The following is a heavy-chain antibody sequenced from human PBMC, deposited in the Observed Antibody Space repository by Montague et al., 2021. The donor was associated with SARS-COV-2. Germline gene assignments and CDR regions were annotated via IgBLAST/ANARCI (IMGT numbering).Heavy chain of an antibody. Sequence: TLSLTSTVSGGSISSGRYYWSWIRQHPGKGLEWIGYIYYSGSTYYNPSLKSRVTISVDTSKNQFSLKLSSVTAADTAVYYCARGGYYDSSGYSLLYYNYGMDVWGQGTTVTVSS. CDR3: ARGGYYDSSGYSLLYYNYGMDV. CDR2: IYYSGST. V-gene: IGHV4-31*03. D-gene: IGHD3-22*01. CDR1: GGSISSGRYY. J-gene: IGHJ6*02.